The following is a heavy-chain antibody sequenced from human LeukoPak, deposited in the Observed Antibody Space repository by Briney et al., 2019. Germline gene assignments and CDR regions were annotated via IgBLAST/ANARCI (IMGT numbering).Heavy chain of an antibody. Sequence: PAGGSLRLSCAASGFTFSSYWMSWVRQAPGKGLEWVANIKQDGSEKYYVDSVKGRFTISRDNAKNSLYLQMNSLRAEDTAVYYCAREIPYGSGSYSTRVYFDYWGQGTLVTVSS. CDR3: AREIPYGSGSYSTRVYFDY. V-gene: IGHV3-7*01. CDR1: GFTFSSYW. D-gene: IGHD3-10*01. CDR2: IKQDGSEK. J-gene: IGHJ4*02.